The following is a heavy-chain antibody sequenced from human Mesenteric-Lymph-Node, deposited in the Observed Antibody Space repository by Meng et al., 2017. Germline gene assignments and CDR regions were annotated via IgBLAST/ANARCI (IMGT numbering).Heavy chain of an antibody. CDR2: IGTVGDT. D-gene: IGHD3-9*01. V-gene: IGHV3-13*01. CDR3: VREALGVDWQPPDH. Sequence: EVQLVESGGGLVQHGGSLSLSGAASGFTFRNYDMHWVRQATGEGLEWVAAIGTVGDTYYPGSVKGRFTISRDDAKNSLYLQMNSLRAGDTGVYYCVREALGVDWQPPDHWGQGTLVTVSS. CDR1: GFTFRNYD. J-gene: IGHJ4*02.